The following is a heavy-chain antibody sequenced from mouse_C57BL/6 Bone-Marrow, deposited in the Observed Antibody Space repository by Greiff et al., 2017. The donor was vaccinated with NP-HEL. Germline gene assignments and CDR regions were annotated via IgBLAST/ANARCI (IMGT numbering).Heavy chain of an antibody. J-gene: IGHJ4*01. V-gene: IGHV3-6*01. Sequence: ESGPGLVKPSQSLSLTCSVTGYSITSGYYWNWIRQFPGNKLEWMGYISYDGSNNYNPSLKNRISITRDTSKNQFFLKLKSVTTEDTATYYCARGGGSSSFYAMDYWGQGTSVTVSS. CDR2: ISYDGSN. CDR3: ARGGGSSSFYAMDY. CDR1: GYSITSGYY. D-gene: IGHD1-1*01.